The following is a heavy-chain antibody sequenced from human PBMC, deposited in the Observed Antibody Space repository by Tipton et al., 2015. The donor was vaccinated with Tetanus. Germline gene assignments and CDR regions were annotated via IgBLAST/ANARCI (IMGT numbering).Heavy chain of an antibody. Sequence: TLSLTCDVSGGYFSGNYWSWIRQPPGKGLEWIGESNHRGGTMYNPSLSGRVTASVDTSKNQFSLKMSSVTAADTAVYYCARWGDASGSTNLYAFDIWGQGTMVSVSS. CDR1: GGYFSGNY. D-gene: IGHD3-10*01. CDR3: ARWGDASGSTNLYAFDI. CDR2: SNHRGGT. J-gene: IGHJ3*02. V-gene: IGHV4-34*01.